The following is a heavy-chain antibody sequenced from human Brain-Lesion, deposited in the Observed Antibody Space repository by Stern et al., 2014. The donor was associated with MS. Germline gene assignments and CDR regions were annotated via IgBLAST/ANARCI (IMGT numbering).Heavy chain of an antibody. V-gene: IGHV3-21*01. D-gene: IGHD3-22*01. CDR3: ARDQGGKYYDSSGYYSDAFDI. CDR2: IRGSRSYI. CDR1: GFTFSSYS. J-gene: IGHJ3*02. Sequence: EDQLVESGGGLVKPGGSLRLSCAASGFTFSSYSMNWVRQAPGKGLEWVSSIRGSRSYIYYADSVKGRFTISRDNAKNSLYLQMNSLRAEDTAVYYCARDQGGKYYDSSGYYSDAFDIWGQGTMVTVSS.